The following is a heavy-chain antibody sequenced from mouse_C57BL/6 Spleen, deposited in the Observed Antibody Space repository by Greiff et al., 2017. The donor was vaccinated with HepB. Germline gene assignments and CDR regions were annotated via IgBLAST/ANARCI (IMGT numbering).Heavy chain of an antibody. J-gene: IGHJ3*01. CDR2: IYPGSGST. D-gene: IGHD1-1*01. Sequence: QVQLQQPGAELVKPGASVKMSCKASGYTFTSYWITWVKQRPGQGLEWIGDIYPGSGSTKYNEKFKSKATLTVDTSSSTAYLQLSSPTSEDSAVYYCARYPYYGSSWFAYWGQGTLVTVSA. V-gene: IGHV1-55*01. CDR1: GYTFTSYW. CDR3: ARYPYYGSSWFAY.